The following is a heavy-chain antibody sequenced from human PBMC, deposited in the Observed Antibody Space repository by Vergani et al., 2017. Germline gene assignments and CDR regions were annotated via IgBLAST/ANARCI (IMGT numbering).Heavy chain of an antibody. CDR2: MYTSGHT. J-gene: IGHJ5*02. V-gene: IGHV4-61*02. CDR1: GASVSRGTYY. CDR3: ARGIIAAAGKTRGNWFDP. Sequence: QVQLQESGPGLLKPSQTLSLTCTVSGASVSRGTYYWTWIRQPAGKKLEWIVRMYTSGHTIYNPSLKSRVTISVDTSKNQFSLKLSSVTAADTAMYYCARGIIAAAGKTRGNWFDPWGQGTLVTVSS. D-gene: IGHD6-13*01.